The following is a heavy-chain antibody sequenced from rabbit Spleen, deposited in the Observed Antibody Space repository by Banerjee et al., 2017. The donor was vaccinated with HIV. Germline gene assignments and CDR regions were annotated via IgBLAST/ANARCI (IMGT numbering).Heavy chain of an antibody. CDR1: GFSFSSSYY. Sequence: QEQLKESGGGLFQPEGSLTLTCKASGFSFSSSYYMCWVRQAPGKGLQWIACIDAGTSGSAAYASWAKGRFTISRTSSTTVTLQMTSLTDADTATYFCARDSIYATYFSIAYALNLWGPGTLVTVS. J-gene: IGHJ4*01. V-gene: IGHV1S45*01. CDR2: IDAGTSGSA. CDR3: ARDSIYATYFSIAYALNL. D-gene: IGHD6-1*01.